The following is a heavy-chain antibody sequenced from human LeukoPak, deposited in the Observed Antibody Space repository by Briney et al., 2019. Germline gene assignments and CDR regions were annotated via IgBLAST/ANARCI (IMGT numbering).Heavy chain of an antibody. CDR2: INSDGSST. D-gene: IGHD2-8*01. J-gene: IGHJ3*02. CDR3: ARVQGHPPNGLDI. Sequence: GGSLRLSCAASGFTFSSYWMHWVRQAPGKGLVWVSRINSDGSSTSYADSVKGRFAISRDNAKNTLYLQMNSLRAEDTAVYYCARVQGHPPNGLDIWGQGTMVTVSS. CDR1: GFTFSSYW. V-gene: IGHV3-74*01.